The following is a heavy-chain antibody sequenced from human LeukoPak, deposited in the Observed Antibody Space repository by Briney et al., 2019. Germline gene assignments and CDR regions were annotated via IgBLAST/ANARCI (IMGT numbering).Heavy chain of an antibody. V-gene: IGHV1-69*13. CDR2: IIPIFGTA. CDR3: AREPSWGDYYDSSGYPDAFDI. CDR1: GGTFSSYA. J-gene: IGHJ3*02. D-gene: IGHD3-22*01. Sequence: SVKVSCTASGGTFSSYAISWVRQAPGQGLEWMGGIIPIFGTANYARKFQGRVTITADESTSTAYMELSSLRSEDTAVYYCAREPSWGDYYDSSGYPDAFDIWGQGTMVTVSS.